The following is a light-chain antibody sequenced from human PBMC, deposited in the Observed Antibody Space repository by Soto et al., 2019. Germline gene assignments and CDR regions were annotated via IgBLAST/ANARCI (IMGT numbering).Light chain of an antibody. Sequence: EIALTQSPATLSLSPGERATLSCRASQSVSSYLAWYQQKPGQAPRLLIYDTSNRATGIPARFSGSGSGTDFTLTISSLEPADFVVYYFQPRSIWPWTFGGGTKVEIK. CDR1: QSVSSY. J-gene: IGKJ4*01. CDR2: DTS. V-gene: IGKV3-11*01. CDR3: QPRSIWPWT.